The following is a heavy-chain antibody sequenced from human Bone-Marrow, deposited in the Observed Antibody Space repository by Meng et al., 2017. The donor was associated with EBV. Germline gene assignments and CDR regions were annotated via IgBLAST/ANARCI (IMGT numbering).Heavy chain of an antibody. Sequence: VQLRQSGVEVKKSGSSVKVSCKHSGGTFSIDAISWVRQAPGQGLEWMGGLIPMLGAPNYAQKFQDRVTIIADKSTSIHYMELSSLRSDDTAVYYCASESGRGYTPDYWGRGTLVTVSS. CDR3: ASESGRGYTPDY. V-gene: IGHV1-69*06. CDR2: LIPMLGAP. D-gene: IGHD3-10*01. CDR1: GGTFSIDA. J-gene: IGHJ4*02.